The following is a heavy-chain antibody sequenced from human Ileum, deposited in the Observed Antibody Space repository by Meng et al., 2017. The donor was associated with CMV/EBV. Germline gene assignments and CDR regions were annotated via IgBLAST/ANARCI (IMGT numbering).Heavy chain of an antibody. Sequence: CAVYGGSFRGYYWSWIRPPPGKGLEWIGEINHSGSTNYNPSLKSRVTISVDTSKNQFSLKLSSVTAADTAVYYCARGGGGWYLNWFDPWGQGTLVTVSS. CDR3: ARGGGGWYLNWFDP. D-gene: IGHD6-19*01. J-gene: IGHJ5*02. CDR1: GGSFRGYY. CDR2: INHSGST. V-gene: IGHV4-34*01.